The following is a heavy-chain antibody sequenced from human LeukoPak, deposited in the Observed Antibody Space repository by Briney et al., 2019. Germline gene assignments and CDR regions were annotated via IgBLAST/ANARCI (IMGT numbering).Heavy chain of an antibody. CDR1: GFTLSSYW. CDR3: ARSEGKGVVDY. J-gene: IGHJ4*02. D-gene: IGHD1-14*01. Sequence: GGSLRLSCEVSGFTLSSYWMSWVRQAPGKGLEWVANINQDGSETYYVDSLNGRFTVSKDNAKQSLYLQMNSLRAEGTAVYYCARSEGKGVVDYWGQGTLVTVSS. V-gene: IGHV3-7*01. CDR2: INQDGSET.